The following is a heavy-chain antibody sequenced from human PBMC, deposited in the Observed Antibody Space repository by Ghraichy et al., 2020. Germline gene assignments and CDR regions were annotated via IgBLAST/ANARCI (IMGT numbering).Heavy chain of an antibody. Sequence: GESLNISCAASGFTFSSYGMHWVRQAPGKGLEWVAVIWYDGSNKYYADSVKGRFTISRDNSKNTLYLQMNSLRAEDTAVYYCARDPFQRVRGVRRYWYFDLWGRGTLVTVSS. CDR2: IWYDGSNK. D-gene: IGHD3-10*01. V-gene: IGHV3-33*01. CDR3: ARDPFQRVRGVRRYWYFDL. J-gene: IGHJ2*01. CDR1: GFTFSSYG.